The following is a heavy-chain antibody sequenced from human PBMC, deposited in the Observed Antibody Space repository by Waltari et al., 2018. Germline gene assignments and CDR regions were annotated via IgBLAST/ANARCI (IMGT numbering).Heavy chain of an antibody. D-gene: IGHD2-8*01. V-gene: IGHV3-21*01. Sequence: EVPLVESGGGLVKPGGSLRLCCAASGSTCSFYSINGFTQGPGKGLLWVSSIGSSSSDISYANSVKGRFSISRDNTKNSLYLQMNSLRAEDTAVNYCARDNRYCTNGVCYAGKWFDPWGQGTLVTVSS. CDR3: ARDNRYCTNGVCYAGKWFDP. CDR1: GSTCSFYS. CDR2: IGSSSSDI. J-gene: IGHJ5*02.